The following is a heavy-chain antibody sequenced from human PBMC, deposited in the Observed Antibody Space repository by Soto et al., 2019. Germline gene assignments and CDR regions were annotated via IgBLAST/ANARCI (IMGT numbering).Heavy chain of an antibody. V-gene: IGHV3-23*01. D-gene: IGHD3-3*01. Sequence: EVQLLESGGGLVQPGGSLRLSCAASGFTFSSYAMSWVRQPPGKGLEWVSTISGGDAATYYADSVKGRFTISRDNSKNTLHLQMNSLRAEDTAVYYCAKGRPMQGFFDFWSVSSAFDYWGQGTLVTVSS. CDR3: AKGRPMQGFFDFWSVSSAFDY. CDR2: ISGGDAAT. J-gene: IGHJ4*02. CDR1: GFTFSSYA.